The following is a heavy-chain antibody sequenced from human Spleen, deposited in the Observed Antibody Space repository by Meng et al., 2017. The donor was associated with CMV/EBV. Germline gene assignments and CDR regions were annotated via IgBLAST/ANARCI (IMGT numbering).Heavy chain of an antibody. V-gene: IGHV4-34*01. CDR1: GGSFSGYY. Sequence: QGPLQQWGAGLFKPSETLSLTCAVYGGSFSGYYWSWIRQPPGKGLEWNGEINHSGSTNYNPSLKSRVTISVDTSKNQFSLKLSSVTAADTAVYYCARGRIAAAGFFDYWGQGTLVTVSS. CDR2: INHSGST. D-gene: IGHD6-13*01. J-gene: IGHJ4*02. CDR3: ARGRIAAAGFFDY.